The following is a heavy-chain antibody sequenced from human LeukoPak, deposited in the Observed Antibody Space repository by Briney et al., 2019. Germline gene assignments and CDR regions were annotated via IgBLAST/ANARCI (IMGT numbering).Heavy chain of an antibody. D-gene: IGHD1-26*01. CDR2: IYPGDSDT. CDR1: GYSLTSYW. CDR3: ARCIVGATMCAFDI. Sequence: GESLKISCKGSGYSLTSYWFGWVRHMPGKGLEWMGIIYPGDSDTRYSPSFQGQVTISADKSIRTAYLQWSSLKASDTAMYYCARCIVGATMCAFDIWGQGTMVTVSS. J-gene: IGHJ3*02. V-gene: IGHV5-51*01.